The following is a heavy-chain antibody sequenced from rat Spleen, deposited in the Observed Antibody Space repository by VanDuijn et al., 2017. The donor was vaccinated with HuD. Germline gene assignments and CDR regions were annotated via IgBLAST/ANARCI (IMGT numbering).Heavy chain of an antibody. Sequence: EVKLVESGGGLVQPGRSLKLSCAASGFNFNDYWMCWVRQAPGKGLEWIAEINKDRSTIKYIPSLKDKFTISRDNAQNTLYLQMNKLGFEDTAIYYCVREDFGVRDWGQGVMVTVSS. CDR1: GFNFNDYW. V-gene: IGHV4-2*01. D-gene: IGHD4-3*01. CDR2: INKDRSTI. CDR3: VREDFGVRD. J-gene: IGHJ2*01.